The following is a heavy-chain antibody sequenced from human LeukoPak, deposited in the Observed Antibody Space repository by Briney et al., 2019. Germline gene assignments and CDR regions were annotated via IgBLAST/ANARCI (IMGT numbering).Heavy chain of an antibody. CDR1: GFTFSNYW. D-gene: IGHD3-22*01. Sequence: GGSLRLSCADSGFTFSNYWLSWVRQAQGKGLEWVATINQDESERYYVDSVKGRFTISRDNAKKSLYLRMNSLRAEDTAVYYCVREPLNYYDSSGPADNWGQGILVTVSS. J-gene: IGHJ4*02. CDR3: VREPLNYYDSSGPADN. V-gene: IGHV3-7*01. CDR2: INQDESER.